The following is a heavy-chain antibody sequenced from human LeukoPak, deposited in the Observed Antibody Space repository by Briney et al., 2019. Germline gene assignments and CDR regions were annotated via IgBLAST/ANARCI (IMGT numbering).Heavy chain of an antibody. CDR1: GFSFSSFD. V-gene: IGHV3-23*01. Sequence: GGSLRLSCAASGFSFSSFDMSWVRQAPGEGLEWVSAISGSGGSTYYADSVKGRFTISRDNSKNTLYLQMNSLRAEDTAVYYCAKAGRYSGYDFDYWGQGTLVTVSS. J-gene: IGHJ4*02. CDR3: AKAGRYSGYDFDY. CDR2: ISGSGGST. D-gene: IGHD5-12*01.